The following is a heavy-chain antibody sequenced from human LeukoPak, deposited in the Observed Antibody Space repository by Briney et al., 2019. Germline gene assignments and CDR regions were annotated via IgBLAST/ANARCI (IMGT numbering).Heavy chain of an antibody. CDR3: ARDHRPYCSGGSCYYDY. V-gene: IGHV1-18*01. J-gene: IGHJ4*02. CDR1: GYTFTSYG. Sequence: ASVKVSCKASGYTFTSYGISWVRLAPGHGLEWMGWISAYNGNRKYEKKLQGRVTMTTDTATSTAYMELRSLRSDDTAVYYCARDHRPYCSGGSCYYDYWGQGILVTVSS. D-gene: IGHD2-15*01. CDR2: ISAYNGNR.